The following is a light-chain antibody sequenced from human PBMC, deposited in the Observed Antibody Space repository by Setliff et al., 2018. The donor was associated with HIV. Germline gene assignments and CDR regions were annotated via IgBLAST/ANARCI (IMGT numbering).Light chain of an antibody. J-gene: IGLJ1*01. CDR1: DSVVGGHNF. Sequence: QSALAQPASVSGSPGQSITITCTGSDSVVGGHNFVSWYQHHPDKAPRLIIYDVTKRPSGVPDRFSGSKSANAASLTISGLQAEDEADYYCCSSAGTYTSFLVFGTGTKVTVL. V-gene: IGLV2-11*01. CDR3: CSSAGTYTSFLV. CDR2: DVT.